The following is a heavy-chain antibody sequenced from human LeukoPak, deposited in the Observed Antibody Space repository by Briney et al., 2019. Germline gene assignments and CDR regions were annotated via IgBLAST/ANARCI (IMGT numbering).Heavy chain of an antibody. CDR3: ARWLRRPIDY. V-gene: IGHV3-74*01. Sequence: GGSLRLSCAASGFTFSSYWMHWVRQAPGKGLVWVSRINSDGSSTSYADSVKGRFTISRDNSRRTLYLQMNNLRAEDTAVYYCARWLRRPIDYWGQGTLVTVSS. CDR2: INSDGSST. CDR1: GFTFSSYW. D-gene: IGHD5-12*01. J-gene: IGHJ4*02.